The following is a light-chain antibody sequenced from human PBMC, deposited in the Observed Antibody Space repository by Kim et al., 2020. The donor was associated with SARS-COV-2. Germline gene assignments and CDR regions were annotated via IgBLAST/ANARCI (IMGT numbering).Light chain of an antibody. CDR3: QYFGGSSYT. J-gene: IGKJ2*01. V-gene: IGKV3-20*01. CDR1: QSIDSSF. CDR2: DSS. Sequence: PGDRATPSCRASQSIDSSFLAWYQQKPGQAPTLLIYDSSTTATGIPDRFTGSGSETDFTLTISRLEPEDFALYFCQYFGGSSYTFGQGTKLEI.